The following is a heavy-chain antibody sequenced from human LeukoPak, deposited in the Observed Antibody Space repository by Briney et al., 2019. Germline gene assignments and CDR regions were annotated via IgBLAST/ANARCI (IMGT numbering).Heavy chain of an antibody. D-gene: IGHD3-16*01. CDR1: GFIFSNYA. CDR3: AKETGWSPLGEDDH. J-gene: IGHJ4*02. Sequence: PGGSLRISCAASGFIFSNYAMTWVRQAPGRGLEWVAGISGSADSSYADSVKGRFTISRDNSKNTLYLQLNSLTGEDTAVYFCAKETGWSPLGEDDHWGQGILVSVSS. CDR2: ISGSADS. V-gene: IGHV3-23*01.